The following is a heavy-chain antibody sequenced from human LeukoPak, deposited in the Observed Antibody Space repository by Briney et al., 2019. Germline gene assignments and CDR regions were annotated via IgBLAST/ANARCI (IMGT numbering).Heavy chain of an antibody. CDR3: ASSSALNWFDP. Sequence: SETLSLTCTVSGGFISTSNYYWGWIRQPPGKGLEWIGSIYYSGSTYYDPSLKSRVTISVDTSKSQFSLKLSSVTAADTAVYYCASSSALNWFDPWGRGTLVTVSS. CDR2: IYYSGST. J-gene: IGHJ5*02. V-gene: IGHV4-39*01. CDR1: GGFISTSNYY. D-gene: IGHD3-22*01.